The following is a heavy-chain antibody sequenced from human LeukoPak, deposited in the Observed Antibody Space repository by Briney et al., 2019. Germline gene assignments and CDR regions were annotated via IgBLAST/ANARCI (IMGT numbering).Heavy chain of an antibody. CDR2: IYYSGST. CDR1: GDSISSYY. J-gene: IGHJ5*02. Sequence: TSETLSLTCTVSGDSISSYYWSWIRQPPGKGLEWLGYIYYSGSTNYNPSLKSRVSISVDTSKNQFSLKLSSVTAADTAVYCCARASSIVGATGGGFDPWGQGTLVTVSS. D-gene: IGHD1-26*01. V-gene: IGHV4-59*01. CDR3: ARASSIVGATGGGFDP.